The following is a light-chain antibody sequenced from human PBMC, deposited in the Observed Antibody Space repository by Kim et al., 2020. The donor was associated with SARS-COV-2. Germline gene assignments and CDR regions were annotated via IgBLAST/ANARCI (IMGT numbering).Light chain of an antibody. J-gene: IGKJ4*01. CDR2: SAS. CDR1: QSVSVN. V-gene: IGKV3-15*01. CDR3: QQYNNWPLT. Sequence: VSPGERATLSCRASQSVSVNLAWYQQKPGQAPRLLIYSASARATGIPARFSGSGSWTEFTLTISSLQSEDFAVYYCQQYNNWPLTFGGGTKVDIK.